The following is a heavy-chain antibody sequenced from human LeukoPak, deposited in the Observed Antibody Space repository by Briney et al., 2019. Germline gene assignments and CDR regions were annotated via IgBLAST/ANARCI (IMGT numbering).Heavy chain of an antibody. V-gene: IGHV3-7*01. CDR3: ARVDGSSSCPDY. J-gene: IGHJ4*02. D-gene: IGHD6-19*01. CDR2: LKEDGSET. CDR1: GFTFSSYW. Sequence: PGGSLRLSCAASGFTFSSYWMSWVRQAPGKGLEWVANLKEDGSETYYVDSVKGRFTISRDNAKNLLYLEMNSLRAEDAALYYCARVDGSSSCPDYWGQGTLVTVSS.